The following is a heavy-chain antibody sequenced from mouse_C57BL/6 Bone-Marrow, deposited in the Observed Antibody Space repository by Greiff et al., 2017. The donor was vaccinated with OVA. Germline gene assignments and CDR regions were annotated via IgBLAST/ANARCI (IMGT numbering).Heavy chain of an antibody. D-gene: IGHD2-3*01. CDR3: AYDGYFAY. CDR1: GYTFTSSW. V-gene: IGHV1-72*01. Sequence: QVQLQQPGAELVKPGASVKLSCKASGYTFTSSWMHWVKQRPGRGLEWIGRIAPNSGGTKYNEKFKSTATLTVDQPSSTAYMQLSSLTAEDAAVYYCAYDGYFAYWGQGTLVTVSA. CDR2: IAPNSGGT. J-gene: IGHJ3*01.